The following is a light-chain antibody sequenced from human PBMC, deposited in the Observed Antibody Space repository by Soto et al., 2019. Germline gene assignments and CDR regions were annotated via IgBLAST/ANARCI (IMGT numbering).Light chain of an antibody. CDR2: DVS. CDR1: SSDVGGYNY. Sequence: QSALTQPASVSGSPGQSITISCTGTSSDVGGYNYVSWYQLHPGKAPKLMIYDVSNRPSWVSNRSSGSKSGNTASLTISGLQAEDEADYYCGSYTTSRTLVFGGGTQLTVL. V-gene: IGLV2-14*03. J-gene: IGLJ2*01. CDR3: GSYTTSRTLV.